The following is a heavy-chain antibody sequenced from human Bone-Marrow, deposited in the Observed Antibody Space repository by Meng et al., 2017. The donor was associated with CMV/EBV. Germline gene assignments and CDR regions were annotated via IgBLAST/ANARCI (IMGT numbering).Heavy chain of an antibody. CDR1: GFTFSSYS. Sequence: GESLKISCAASGFTFSSYSMNWVRQAPGKGLEWVSSISSSSSYIYYADSVKGRFTISRDNAKNSLYLQMNSLRAEDTAVYYCAREGRYCSSTSCYTAWDYYYYYGMDVWGQGTTVTVSS. V-gene: IGHV3-21*04. CDR3: AREGRYCSSTSCYTAWDYYYYYGMDV. CDR2: ISSSSSYI. J-gene: IGHJ6*02. D-gene: IGHD2-2*02.